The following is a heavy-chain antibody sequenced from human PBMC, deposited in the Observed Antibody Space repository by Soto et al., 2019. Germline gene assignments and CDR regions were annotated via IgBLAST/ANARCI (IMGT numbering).Heavy chain of an antibody. V-gene: IGHV4-59*08. J-gene: IGHJ4*02. CDR2: IYYSGST. D-gene: IGHD4-17*01. CDR1: GGSFSGYY. Sequence: SETLSLTCAVYGGSFSGYYWTWIRQPPGKGLEWIGYIYYSGSTNYNPSLKSRVTISVDTSKNQFSLKLSSVTAADTAVYYCARLSPDYGDYEWYFDYWGQGTLVTVSS. CDR3: ARLSPDYGDYEWYFDY.